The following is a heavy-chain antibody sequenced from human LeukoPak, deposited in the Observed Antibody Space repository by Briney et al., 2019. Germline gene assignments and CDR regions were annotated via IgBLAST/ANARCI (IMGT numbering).Heavy chain of an antibody. V-gene: IGHV3-66*01. CDR3: AREQVYCSGGSCHLDAFDI. CDR1: GFTVSSNY. D-gene: IGHD2-15*01. CDR2: IYSGGST. Sequence: PGGSLRLSCAASGFTVSSNYMSWVRQAPGKGLEWVSVIYSGGSTYYADSVKGRFTISRDNSKNTLYLQMNSLRAEDTAVYYCAREQVYCSGGSCHLDAFDIWGQGTMVTVSS. J-gene: IGHJ3*02.